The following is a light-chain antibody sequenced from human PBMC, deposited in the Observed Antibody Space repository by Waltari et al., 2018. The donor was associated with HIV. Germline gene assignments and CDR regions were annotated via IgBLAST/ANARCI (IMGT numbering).Light chain of an antibody. Sequence: QSVCAQPPSVSAAPGQLVTIASSGTRSTIRNKFSSCSQQLSATAPKQLIYEAMKRPPGIPDQYSATMPGTSANLANSGRQNEDEAVYYCGTWDNSRSVFWEFSGGTKVTVL. CDR3: GTWDNSRSVFWE. J-gene: IGLJ3*02. CDR1: RSTIRNKF. V-gene: IGLV1-51*01. CDR2: EAM.